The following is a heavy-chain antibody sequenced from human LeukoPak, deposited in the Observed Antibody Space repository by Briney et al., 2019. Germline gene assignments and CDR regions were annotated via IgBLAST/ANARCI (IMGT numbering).Heavy chain of an antibody. CDR3: ARGEHSSSWLLPGPGAFDI. J-gene: IGHJ3*02. V-gene: IGHV3-7*01. CDR2: IKQDGSEK. D-gene: IGHD6-13*01. Sequence: GGSLRLSCAASGFTFSSYWMSWVRQAPGKGLEWVANIKQDGSEKYYVDSVKGRFTISRDNAKNSLYLQMNSLRAEDTAVYYCARGEHSSSWLLPGPGAFDIWGQGTMVTVSS. CDR1: GFTFSSYW.